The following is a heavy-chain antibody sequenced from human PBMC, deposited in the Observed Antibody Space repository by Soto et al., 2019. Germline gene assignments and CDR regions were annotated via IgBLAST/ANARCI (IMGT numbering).Heavy chain of an antibody. J-gene: IGHJ4*02. CDR1: GFTFSSYA. CDR3: AKALRLLAAIVPAAIDY. D-gene: IGHD2-2*02. Sequence: EVQLLESGGGLVQPGGSLRLSCAASGFTFSSYAMSWVRQAPGKGLEWVSAISGSGGSTYYAYSVKGRFTISRDNSKNTVYLQMNGLRAEDTAVYYCAKALRLLAAIVPAAIDYWGQGTLVTVSS. V-gene: IGHV3-23*01. CDR2: ISGSGGST.